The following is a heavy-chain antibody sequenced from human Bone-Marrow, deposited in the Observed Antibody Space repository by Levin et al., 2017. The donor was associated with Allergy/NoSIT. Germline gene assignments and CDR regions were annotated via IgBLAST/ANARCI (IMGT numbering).Heavy chain of an antibody. J-gene: IGHJ4*02. CDR3: ARQRHIDSAIVRVAD. Sequence: ASVKVSCKASGYTFTSAAMNWVRQAPGQGLEWMGWINTNTGNPTYAQGFTGRFVFSLDTSVSTAYLQISSLEAEDTAVYYCARQRHIDSAIVRVADWGQGTLVTVSS. D-gene: IGHD5-18*01. CDR2: INTNTGNP. V-gene: IGHV7-4-1*02. CDR1: GYTFTSAA.